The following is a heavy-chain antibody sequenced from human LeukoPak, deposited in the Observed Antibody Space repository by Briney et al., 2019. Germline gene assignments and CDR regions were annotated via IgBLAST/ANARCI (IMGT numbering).Heavy chain of an antibody. CDR1: GGSISSYY. V-gene: IGHV4-59*01. Sequence: SETLSLTCTVSGGSISSYYWSCIRQPPGKGLEWIGYIYYSGSTNYNPSLKSRVTISVDTSKNQFSLKLSSVTAADTAVYYCARDGLIGFDPWGQGTLVTVSS. CDR3: ARDGLIGFDP. CDR2: IYYSGST. J-gene: IGHJ5*02.